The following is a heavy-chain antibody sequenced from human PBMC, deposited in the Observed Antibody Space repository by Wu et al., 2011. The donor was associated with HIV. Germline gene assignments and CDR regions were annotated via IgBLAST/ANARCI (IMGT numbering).Heavy chain of an antibody. V-gene: IGHV1-69*12. D-gene: IGHD3-3*01. Sequence: QVQLVQSGAAVKKPGSSVKVSCKASGGTFNSYGITWVRQAPGQGLEWMGGIIPIFGTANYAQKFQGRVTITADESTNTAYMELSSLRSEDTAVYYCARSTEVTIFGVSWFDPWGQGTLVTVSS. CDR3: ARSTEVTIFGVSWFDP. CDR2: IIPIFGTA. CDR1: GGTFNSYG. J-gene: IGHJ5*02.